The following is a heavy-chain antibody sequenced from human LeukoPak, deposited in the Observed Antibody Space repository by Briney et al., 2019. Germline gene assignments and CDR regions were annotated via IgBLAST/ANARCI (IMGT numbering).Heavy chain of an antibody. J-gene: IGHJ4*02. CDR1: GFTLSNYW. CDR3: ARGYY. CDR2: IKGDGSEI. V-gene: IGHV3-7*01. Sequence: RGSLRLSCTASGFTLSNYWMTWVRQAPGKGMEWVANIKGDGSEIFYVDSVKGRFTISRDNVKNSLYLQMNSLRVEDTAVYYCARGYYWGQGTLVTVSS.